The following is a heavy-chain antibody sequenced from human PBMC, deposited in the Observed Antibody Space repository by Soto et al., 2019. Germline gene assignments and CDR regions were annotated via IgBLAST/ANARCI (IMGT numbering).Heavy chain of an antibody. D-gene: IGHD2-8*01. CDR3: AKGGHCTNGVCCQCDY. Sequence: EVQLLESGGGLVQPGGSLRLSCAASGFTFDDYAMSWVRQAPGKGLEWVSSISGSGAGTYNADSVKGRFTISRDNSKNILYLQMNSLRVEDAAVYYCAKGGHCTNGVCCQCDYWGQGTRVTVSP. CDR2: ISGSGAGT. V-gene: IGHV3-23*01. J-gene: IGHJ4*02. CDR1: GFTFDDYA.